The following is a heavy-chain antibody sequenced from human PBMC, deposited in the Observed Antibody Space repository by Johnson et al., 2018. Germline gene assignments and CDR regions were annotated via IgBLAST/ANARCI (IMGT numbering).Heavy chain of an antibody. V-gene: IGHV3-21*01. CDR1: GFTFSSYS. CDR2: ISSSSSYI. D-gene: IGHD3-10*01. J-gene: IGHJ3*02. CDR3: ASVFGADAFDI. Sequence: VQLVESGGGLVQPGGSLRLSCAASGFTFSSYSMNWVRQAPGKGLEWVSSISSSSSYIYYADSVKGRFTISRDNAKNSLYLQMNSLRAEDTAVYYCASVFGADAFDIWGQGTMVTVSS.